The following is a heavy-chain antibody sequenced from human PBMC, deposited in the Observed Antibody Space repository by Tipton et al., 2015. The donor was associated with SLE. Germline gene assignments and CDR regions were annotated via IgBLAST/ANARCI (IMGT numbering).Heavy chain of an antibody. CDR3: ARDTTGYLLSDY. V-gene: IGHV4-61*09. J-gene: IGHJ4*02. Sequence: TLSLTCTVSGGSISSGSYYWSWIRQPAGKGLEWIGYIYTSGSTNYNPSLKSRVTISVDTSKNQFSLKLSSVTAADTAVYYCARDTTGYLLSDYWGQGTLVTVSS. CDR2: IYTSGST. D-gene: IGHD3-9*01. CDR1: GGSISSGSYY.